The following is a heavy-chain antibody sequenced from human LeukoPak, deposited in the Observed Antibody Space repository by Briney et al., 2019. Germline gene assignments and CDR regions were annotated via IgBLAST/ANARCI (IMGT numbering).Heavy chain of an antibody. V-gene: IGHV4-61*02. Sequence: SETLSLTCSVSGVSIGSGNYYWNWIRQPAGMGLEWIGRIHTNGNTKYNPSLESRLTISLDTSSDQVSLKLSSVTAADTAVYYCARVGGTTGTAFDYWGQGTLVAVSS. CDR1: GVSIGSGNYY. CDR2: IHTNGNT. J-gene: IGHJ4*02. CDR3: ARVGGTTGTAFDY. D-gene: IGHD1-1*01.